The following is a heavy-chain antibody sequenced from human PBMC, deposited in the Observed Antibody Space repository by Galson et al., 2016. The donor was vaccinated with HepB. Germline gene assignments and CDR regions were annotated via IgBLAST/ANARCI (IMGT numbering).Heavy chain of an antibody. CDR2: ISSDGSNE. J-gene: IGHJ4*02. D-gene: IGHD5-24*01. V-gene: IGHV3-30*04. CDR1: GYIFRTYP. CDR3: ARQAERWNYLDY. Sequence: SLRLSCAASGYIFRTYPMHWVRQAPGKGLKWVAVISSDGSNEWYADSVKGRFTISRDNSQNTLSLQMSSLRPEATAAYYCARQAERWNYLDYWGQGALVTVSS.